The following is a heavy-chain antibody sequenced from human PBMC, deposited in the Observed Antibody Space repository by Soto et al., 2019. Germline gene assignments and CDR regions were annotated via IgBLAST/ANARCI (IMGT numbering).Heavy chain of an antibody. CDR3: NRASEYDFWSGYL. CDR2: IVPMFGTS. V-gene: IGHV1-69*06. J-gene: IGHJ4*02. Sequence: QERLVQSGAEVRKPGSSVKVSCKVTGGTSTRYAINWVRQAPGQGLAWMGGIVPMFGTSTYAQKFQGRVIITADTSTDIAYMELRSLTSEDTAVYYWNRASEYDFWSGYLWGQGTLVSVST. D-gene: IGHD3-3*01. CDR1: GGTSTRYA.